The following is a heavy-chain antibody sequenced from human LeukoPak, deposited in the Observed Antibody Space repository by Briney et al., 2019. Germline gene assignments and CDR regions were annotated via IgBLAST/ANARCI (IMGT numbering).Heavy chain of an antibody. CDR1: GFTFSSYG. D-gene: IGHD3-3*01. Sequence: GGSLRLSCAASGFTFSSYGMHWVRQAPGKGLEWVAFIRYDGSNKYYADSVKGRFTISRDNSKNTLYLQMNSLRAVDTAVYYCASYDFWSGYYNEVPFDYWGQGTLVTVSS. J-gene: IGHJ4*02. V-gene: IGHV3-30*02. CDR2: IRYDGSNK. CDR3: ASYDFWSGYYNEVPFDY.